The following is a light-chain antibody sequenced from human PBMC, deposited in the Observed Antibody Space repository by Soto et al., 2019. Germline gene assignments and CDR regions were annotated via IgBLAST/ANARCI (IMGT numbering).Light chain of an antibody. Sequence: DIQMTQSPSSLSASVGDRVTITCRASQGISNYLAWYQQKPGKVPKLLIYAASTLQSGVPSRCSGSGYGTDFSLTISSLQPEDVAPYYCQNYNRAPWTFGQGTKVEIK. CDR1: QGISNY. CDR3: QNYNRAPWT. J-gene: IGKJ1*01. CDR2: AAS. V-gene: IGKV1-27*01.